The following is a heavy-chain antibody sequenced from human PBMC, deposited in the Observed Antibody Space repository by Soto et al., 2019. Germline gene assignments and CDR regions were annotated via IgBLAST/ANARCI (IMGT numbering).Heavy chain of an antibody. CDR3: ARAHGYYYDSSGYLESPLLPFDP. D-gene: IGHD3-22*01. CDR2: INPSGGST. V-gene: IGHV1-46*01. Sequence: GASVKVSCKASGYTFTSYGISWVRQDPGQGLEWMGWINPSGGSTSYAQKFQGRVTMTRDTSTSTVYMELSSLRSEDTAVYYCARAHGYYYDSSGYLESPLLPFDPWGQGTLVTVSS. J-gene: IGHJ5*02. CDR1: GYTFTSYG.